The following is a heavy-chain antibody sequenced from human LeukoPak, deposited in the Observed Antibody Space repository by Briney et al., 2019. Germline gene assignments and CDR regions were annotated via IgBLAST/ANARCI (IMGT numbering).Heavy chain of an antibody. V-gene: IGHV3-21*01. CDR2: ISSSSSYI. CDR1: GFTFSSYS. D-gene: IGHD2-2*01. J-gene: IGHJ4*02. CDR3: AREVSEACSSTSCLYYFDY. Sequence: GGSLRLSCAASGFTFSSYSMNWVRQAPGKGLEWVSSISSSSSYIYYADSVKGRFTISRDNAKNSLYPQMNSLRAEDTAVYYCAREVSEACSSTSCLYYFDYWGQGTLVTASS.